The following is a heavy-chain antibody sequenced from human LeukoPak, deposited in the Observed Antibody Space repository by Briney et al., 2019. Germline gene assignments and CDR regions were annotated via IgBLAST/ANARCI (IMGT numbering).Heavy chain of an antibody. Sequence: PSETLSLTCTVSGYSISSGYYWGWIRQPPGKGLEWIGSIHHSGNTYYNPSLKSRVTISVDTSKNQFSLKLSSVTAADTAVYYCARGTAVAGKYYYYYYYMDVWGKGTTVTVSS. D-gene: IGHD6-19*01. J-gene: IGHJ6*03. CDR1: GYSISSGYY. V-gene: IGHV4-38-2*02. CDR2: IHHSGNT. CDR3: ARGTAVAGKYYYYYYYMDV.